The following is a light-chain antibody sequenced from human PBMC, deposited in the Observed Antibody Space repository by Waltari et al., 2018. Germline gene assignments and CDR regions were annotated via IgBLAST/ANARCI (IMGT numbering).Light chain of an antibody. J-gene: IGKJ1*01. CDR3: QQHDTLPVT. CDR1: QTVVSST. CDR2: RAS. V-gene: IGKV3-20*01. Sequence: EIVLTQSPGTASLSPGERVTLSCRASQTVVSSTLAWYQQKPGQAPRLFIYRASRRATGIPDRFSGSGSGTDFSLTISRLEPEDFAVYYCQQHDTLPVTFGQGTKVEIK.